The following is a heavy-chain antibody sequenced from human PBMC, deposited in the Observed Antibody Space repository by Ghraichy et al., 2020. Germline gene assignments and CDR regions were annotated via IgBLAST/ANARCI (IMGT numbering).Heavy chain of an antibody. CDR1: GGSISSYY. V-gene: IGHV4-59*01. CDR3: ARDNGSGYGGVDP. D-gene: IGHD3-3*01. Sequence: SETLSLTCTVSGGSISSYYWSWIRQPPGKGLEWIGYIYYSGSTNYNPSLKSRVTISVDTSKNQFSLKLSSVTAADTAVYYCARDNGSGYGGVDPWGQGTLVTVSS. J-gene: IGHJ5*02. CDR2: IYYSGST.